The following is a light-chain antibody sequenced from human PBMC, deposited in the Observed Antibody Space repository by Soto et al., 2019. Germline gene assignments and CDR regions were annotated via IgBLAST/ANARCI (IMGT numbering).Light chain of an antibody. CDR1: SSDVGGYNY. CDR3: SSYTSSSTVV. CDR2: DVS. J-gene: IGLJ2*01. V-gene: IGLV2-14*01. Sequence: QSALTQPASVSGSPGQSITISCTGTSSDVGGYNYVSWYQQHPGKAPKLMIYDVSNRPSGVSNRFSGSKSGNTASLTISGLQAEDEADYSCSSYTSSSTVVFGAGTKLT.